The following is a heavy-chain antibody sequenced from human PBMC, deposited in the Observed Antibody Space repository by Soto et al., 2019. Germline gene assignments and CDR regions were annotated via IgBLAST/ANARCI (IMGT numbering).Heavy chain of an antibody. CDR1: GYAFTTYG. CDR2: ISAHNGNT. Sequence: QVHLVQSGAEVKKPGASVKVSCKGSGYAFTTYGITWVRQAPGQGLEWMGWISAHNGNTNSAQKLQGRVTVTRDTSTSTAYMELRSLRSDDTAVYYCARGRYGDYCGQGSVVTVSS. V-gene: IGHV1-18*01. D-gene: IGHD1-1*01. CDR3: ARGRYGDY. J-gene: IGHJ4*02.